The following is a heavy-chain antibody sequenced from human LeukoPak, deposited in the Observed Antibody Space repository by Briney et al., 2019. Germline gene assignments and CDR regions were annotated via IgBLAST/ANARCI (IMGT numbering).Heavy chain of an antibody. V-gene: IGHV4-39*07. D-gene: IGHD6-6*01. J-gene: IGHJ5*02. CDR2: IYYSGST. CDR1: GGSISSSSYY. Sequence: PSETPSLTCTVSGGSISSSSYYWGWIRQPPGKGLEWIGSIYYSGSTYYNPSLKSRVTISVDTSKNQFSLKLSSVTAADTAVYYCARVLPAAPWVDPWGQGTLVTVSS. CDR3: ARVLPAAPWVDP.